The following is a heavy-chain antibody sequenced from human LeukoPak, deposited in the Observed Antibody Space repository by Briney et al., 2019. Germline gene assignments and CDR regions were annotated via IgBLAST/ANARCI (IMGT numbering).Heavy chain of an antibody. V-gene: IGHV1-18*04. CDR2: ISAYNGNT. CDR1: GYTFTIYG. J-gene: IGHJ4*02. D-gene: IGHD3-10*01. CDR3: ARDRVVRGAAGDY. Sequence: ASVKVSCKASGYTFTIYGISRVRQAPGQGLEWMGWISAYNGNTNYAQKLQGRVTMTTDTSTSKDYMELRSLRSDDTAVYYCARDRVVRGAAGDYWGQGTLVTVSS.